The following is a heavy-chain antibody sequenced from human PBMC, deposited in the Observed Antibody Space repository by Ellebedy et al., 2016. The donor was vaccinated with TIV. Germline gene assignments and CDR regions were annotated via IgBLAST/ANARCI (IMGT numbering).Heavy chain of an antibody. Sequence: GGTLRLSCAVSGFTFSAYSMNWVRQAPGKGLEWVSYISTGSSTIYYADSVKGRFTISRDNAKNSLYLQMNSLRAEDTAVYYCARDGAYNYDTYWYFDLWGRGTLVTVSS. D-gene: IGHD5-18*01. CDR3: ARDGAYNYDTYWYFDL. CDR1: GFTFSAYS. V-gene: IGHV3-48*04. CDR2: ISTGSSTI. J-gene: IGHJ2*01.